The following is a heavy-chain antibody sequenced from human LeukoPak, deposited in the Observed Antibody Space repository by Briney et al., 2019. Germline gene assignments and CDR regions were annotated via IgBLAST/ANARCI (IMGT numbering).Heavy chain of an antibody. CDR1: GYTFTGYY. V-gene: IGHV1-2*02. CDR2: INPNSGGT. CDR3: AREGEYTSGSNWFDP. Sequence: GASVKVSCKASGYTFTGYYMHWVRQAPGQGLEWMGWINPNSGGTNYAQKFQGRVTMTRDTSINTAYMELSRLRSDDTAVYYCAREGEYTSGSNWFDPWGQGTLVTVSS. J-gene: IGHJ5*02. D-gene: IGHD6-19*01.